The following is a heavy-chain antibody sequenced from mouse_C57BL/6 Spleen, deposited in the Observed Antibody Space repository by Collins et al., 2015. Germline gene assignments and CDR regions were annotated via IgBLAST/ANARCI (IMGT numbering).Heavy chain of an antibody. CDR2: ISSGGSYT. CDR1: GSTFSSYA. J-gene: IGHJ1*01. Sequence: EVMLVESGGGLVKPGGSLKLSCAASGSTFSSYAMSWVRQTPEKRLEWVATISSGGSYTYYPDSVKGRFTISRDNAKNTLYLQMSSLRSEDTAMYYCARHYYGSSYWYFDVWGAGTTVTVSS. CDR3: ARHYYGSSYWYFDV. V-gene: IGHV5-9-1*01. D-gene: IGHD1-1*01.